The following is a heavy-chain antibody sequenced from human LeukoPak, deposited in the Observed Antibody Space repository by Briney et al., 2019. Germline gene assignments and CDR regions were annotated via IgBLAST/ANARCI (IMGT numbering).Heavy chain of an antibody. D-gene: IGHD3-10*01. CDR1: GFTFSSYW. J-gene: IGHJ4*02. Sequence: GGSLRLSCSASGFTFSSYWMSWVRQAPGKGLEWVGNIKEDGSEKYSVDSVKGRFTISRDNAKNSLYLQMNSLRAEDTAVYYCARSRSLITMVRGVILGYWGQGTLVTVSS. CDR2: IKEDGSEK. V-gene: IGHV3-7*01. CDR3: ARSRSLITMVRGVILGY.